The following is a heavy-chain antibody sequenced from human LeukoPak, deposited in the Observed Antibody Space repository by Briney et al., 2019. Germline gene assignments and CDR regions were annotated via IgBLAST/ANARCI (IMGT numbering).Heavy chain of an antibody. J-gene: IGHJ4*02. CDR1: GYTFGTYS. CDR3: ARGDILTGPSYFDY. CDR2: ISYDGSTK. D-gene: IGHD3-9*01. V-gene: IGHV3-30-3*01. Sequence: GGSLRLSCSASGYTFGTYSMHWVRQAPGKGLEWVAVISYDGSTKYYADSVKGRFTISRDNSKNTLYLQINNLRPEDTAVYYCARGDILTGPSYFDYWGQGTLVTVSS.